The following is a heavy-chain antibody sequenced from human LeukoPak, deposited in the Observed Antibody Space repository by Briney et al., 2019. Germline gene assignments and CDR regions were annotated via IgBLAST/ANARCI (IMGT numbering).Heavy chain of an antibody. D-gene: IGHD6-19*01. V-gene: IGHV3-74*01. CDR2: INSDGSST. J-gene: IGHJ3*02. CDR3: AASSGWYRVYAFDI. CDR1: GFTFSSYW. Sequence: PGGSLRLSCAASGFTFSSYWMHWVRQAPGKGLVWVSRINSDGSSTSYADSVKGRFTISRDNAKNTLYLQMNSLRAEDTAVYYCAASSGWYRVYAFDIWGQGTMVTVSS.